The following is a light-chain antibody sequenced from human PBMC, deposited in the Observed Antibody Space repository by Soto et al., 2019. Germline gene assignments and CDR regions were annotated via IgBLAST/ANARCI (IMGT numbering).Light chain of an antibody. J-gene: IGLJ2*01. V-gene: IGLV2-8*01. CDR1: SGDVGSYVF. CDR2: EVT. CDR3: SLYAGGNNVI. Sequence: QSALTQPPSAAGSPGQSVAISCTGTSGDVGSYVFVSWYQQHPGKAPKLIIYEVTKLPSGVPDRFSGSKSVNTASLTVSGLQVEDEADYYCSLYAGGNNVIFVGGTKVTVL.